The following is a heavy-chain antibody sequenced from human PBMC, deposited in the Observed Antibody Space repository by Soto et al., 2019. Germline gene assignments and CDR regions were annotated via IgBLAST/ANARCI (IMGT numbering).Heavy chain of an antibody. CDR3: AREPYYDILTGYLYGMDV. D-gene: IGHD3-9*01. V-gene: IGHV4-39*07. CDR1: GGSISSSSYY. CDR2: IYYSGST. J-gene: IGHJ6*02. Sequence: SETLSLTCTVSGGSISSSSYYWGWIRQPPGKGLEWIGSIYYSGSTYYNPSLKSRVTISVDTSKNQFSLKLSSVTAADTAVYYCAREPYYDILTGYLYGMDVWGQGTTVTVSS.